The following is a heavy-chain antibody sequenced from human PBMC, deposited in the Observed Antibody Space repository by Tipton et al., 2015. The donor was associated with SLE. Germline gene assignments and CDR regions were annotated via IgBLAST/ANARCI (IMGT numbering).Heavy chain of an antibody. V-gene: IGHV1-18*01. CDR3: ALTSDYGDYGQLDY. CDR2: ISAYNGNT. D-gene: IGHD4-17*01. CDR1: GYSFISYG. J-gene: IGHJ4*02. Sequence: QSGPEVKKPGASVKVSCKASGYSFISYGVSWVRQAPGQGLEWMGWISAYNGNTNYPQKLQGRVTMTTDTSTSTAYMELRSLRSDDTAVFYCALTSDYGDYGQLDYWGQGTLVTVSS.